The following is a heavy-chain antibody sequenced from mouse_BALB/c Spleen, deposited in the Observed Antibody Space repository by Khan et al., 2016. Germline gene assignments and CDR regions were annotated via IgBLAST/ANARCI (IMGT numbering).Heavy chain of an antibody. CDR3: ATSGNYFDY. CDR2: ITYSGYT. CDR1: GYSITSDYA. V-gene: IGHV3-2*02. D-gene: IGHD1-1*01. J-gene: IGHJ2*01. Sequence: EVQLLESGPGLVKPSQSLSLTCTVTGYSITSDYAWNWIRQFPGNKLEWMGYITYSGYTSYNPSLKSRISITRDTSKNQFFLQLNSVTTEDTATYNWATSGNYFDYWGQGTTLTVSS.